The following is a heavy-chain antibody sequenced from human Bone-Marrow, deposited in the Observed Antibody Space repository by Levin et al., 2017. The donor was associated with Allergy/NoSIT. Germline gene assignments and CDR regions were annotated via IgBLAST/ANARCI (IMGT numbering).Heavy chain of an antibody. CDR1: GDSVSSGSYY. CDR3: ARDGYNAIDS. Sequence: SETLSLTCTVSGDSVSSGSYYWSWIRQSPGKGLEWIAFIYYTGNTHYNPSLQSRATVSVDTSRNQFSLKLTSVTAADTAVYHCARDGYNAIDSWGQGTLVTVSS. V-gene: IGHV4-61*01. CDR2: IYYTGNT. D-gene: IGHD5-24*01. J-gene: IGHJ4*02.